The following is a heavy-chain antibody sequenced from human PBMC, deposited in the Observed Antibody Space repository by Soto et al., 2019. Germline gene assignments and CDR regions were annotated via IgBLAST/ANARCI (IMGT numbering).Heavy chain of an antibody. CDR3: ARDRVSGFYYYYGMDV. D-gene: IGHD3-10*01. CDR1: GFTVSSNY. CDR2: IYSGGST. V-gene: IGHV3-53*01. J-gene: IGHJ6*02. Sequence: GVSLRLSCAASGFTVSSNYMSWVRQAPGKGLEWVSVIYSGGSTYYADSVKGRFTISRDNSKNTLYLQMNSLRAEDTAVYYCARDRVSGFYYYYGMDVWGQGTTVTVSS.